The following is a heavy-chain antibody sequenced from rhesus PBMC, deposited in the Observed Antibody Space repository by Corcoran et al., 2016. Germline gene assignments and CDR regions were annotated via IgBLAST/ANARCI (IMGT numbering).Heavy chain of an antibody. V-gene: IGHV4-173*01. J-gene: IGHJ4*01. CDR1: GGSISSNY. CDR2: ISGSGGST. D-gene: IGHD6-25*01. CDR3: ARGGYSGSWNLGYFDY. Sequence: QLQLQESGPGLVKPSETLSLTCAVSGGSISSNYWSWIRQPPGKGLEWIGCISGSGGSTDYNPSLKIRVTISTGTSKNQFSLKLISVTAADTAVYYCARGGYSGSWNLGYFDYWGQGVLVTVSS.